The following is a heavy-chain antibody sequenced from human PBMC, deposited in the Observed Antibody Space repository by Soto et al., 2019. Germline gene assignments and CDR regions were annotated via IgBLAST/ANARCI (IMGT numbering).Heavy chain of an antibody. CDR3: ARGSMGGSGSPNRY. CDR1: GFTFSSYS. J-gene: IGHJ4*02. V-gene: IGHV3-21*01. Sequence: GGSLRLSCAASGFTFSSYSMNWVRQAPGKGLEWVSSISSSSSYIYYADSVKGRFTISRDNAKNTLYLQMSSLRAEDTAVYYCARGSMGGSGSPNRYWGQGTLVTVSS. D-gene: IGHD3-10*01. CDR2: ISSSSSYI.